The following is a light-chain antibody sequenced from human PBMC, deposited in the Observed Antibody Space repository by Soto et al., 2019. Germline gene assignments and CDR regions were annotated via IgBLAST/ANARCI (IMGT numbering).Light chain of an antibody. CDR3: SSFSVASPL. Sequence: QSALTQPASMSGSPGQSVTISCAGTSSDIGGYNYVSWYQHHPGTAPKLIIYDVSSRPSGVSHRFSASKSGNTASLTISGLQAEDEADYYCSSFSVASPLFGTGTKGT. J-gene: IGLJ1*01. CDR1: SSDIGGYNY. V-gene: IGLV2-14*01. CDR2: DVS.